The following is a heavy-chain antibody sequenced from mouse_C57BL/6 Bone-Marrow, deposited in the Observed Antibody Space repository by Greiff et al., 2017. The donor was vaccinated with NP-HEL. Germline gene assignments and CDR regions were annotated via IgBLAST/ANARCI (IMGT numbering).Heavy chain of an antibody. V-gene: IGHV1-72*01. Sequence: QVQLQQPGAELVKPGASVKLSCKASGYTFTSYWMHWVKQRPGRGLEWIGRIDPNSGGTKYNEKFKSKATLTVDKPSSTAYMQFSSLTSEDSAVYYCAIPFITTVVATPYWYFDVWGTGTTVTVSS. CDR1: GYTFTSYW. CDR3: AIPFITTVVATPYWYFDV. CDR2: IDPNSGGT. J-gene: IGHJ1*03. D-gene: IGHD1-1*01.